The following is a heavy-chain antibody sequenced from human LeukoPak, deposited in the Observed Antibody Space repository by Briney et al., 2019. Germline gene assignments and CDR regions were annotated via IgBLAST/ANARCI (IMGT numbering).Heavy chain of an antibody. V-gene: IGHV1-8*01. J-gene: IGHJ6*02. Sequence: ASVKVSCKASGYTFTSYDINWVRQATGQGLEWLGWMNPSSGNTGYAQKFQGRVTMTRDTSISTAYMELSSLRSEDTAVYYCARVAYYYDSAGLYLNYFYGMDIWGQGTTVTVSS. D-gene: IGHD3-22*01. CDR2: MNPSSGNT. CDR1: GYTFTSYD. CDR3: ARVAYYYDSAGLYLNYFYGMDI.